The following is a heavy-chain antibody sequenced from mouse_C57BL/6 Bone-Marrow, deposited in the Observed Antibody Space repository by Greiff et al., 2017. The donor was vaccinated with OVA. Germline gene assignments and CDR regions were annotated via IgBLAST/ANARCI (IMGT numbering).Heavy chain of an antibody. CDR3: VRQKGGSWFAY. CDR2: IRSKSNNYAT. Sequence: EVMLVESGGGLVQPKGSLKLSCAASGFSFNTYAMNWVRQAPGKGLEWVARIRSKSNNYATYYADSVKDRFTISRDDSESMLYLQMNNLKTEDTAMYYCVRQKGGSWFAYWGQGTLVTVSA. CDR1: GFSFNTYA. J-gene: IGHJ3*01. V-gene: IGHV10-1*01. D-gene: IGHD3-1*01.